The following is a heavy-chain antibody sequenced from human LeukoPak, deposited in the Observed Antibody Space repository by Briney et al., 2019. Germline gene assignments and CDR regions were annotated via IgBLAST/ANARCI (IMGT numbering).Heavy chain of an antibody. D-gene: IGHD6-6*01. J-gene: IGHJ4*02. CDR3: RYGSSSGDY. Sequence: GGSLRLSCAASGFTFSTSWMNWVRQAPGKGPVWVSRINGDGSITAYADSVKGRFTISRDNAKNALSLQMNSLRAEDTAVYYCRYGSSSGDYWGQGTLVTVSS. V-gene: IGHV3-74*01. CDR2: INGDGSIT. CDR1: GFTFSTSW.